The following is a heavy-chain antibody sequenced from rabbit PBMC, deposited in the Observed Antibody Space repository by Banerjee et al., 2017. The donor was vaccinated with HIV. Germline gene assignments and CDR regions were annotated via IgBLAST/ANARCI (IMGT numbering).Heavy chain of an antibody. CDR1: GFSFSSSYY. D-gene: IGHD4-1*01. J-gene: IGHJ4*01. Sequence: QSLEESGGGLVKPGASLTLTCTASGFSFSSSYYIHWVRQAPGKGLEWIARIYTDLITTTYYANWAKGRFTISKTSSTTVTLQLNSLTAADTATYFCARDLAGVIGWNFNLWGPGTLVTVS. V-gene: IGHV1S40*01. CDR3: ARDLAGVIGWNFNL. CDR2: IYTDLITTT.